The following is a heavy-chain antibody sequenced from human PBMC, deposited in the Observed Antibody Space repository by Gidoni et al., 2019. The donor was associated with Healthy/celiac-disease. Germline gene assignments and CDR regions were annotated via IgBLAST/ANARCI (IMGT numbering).Heavy chain of an antibody. CDR2: ISYDGSNK. CDR3: ARDRYPAAAGYYYYGMDV. CDR1: GVTFRSLA. Sequence: QVQLVESGGGVVQPGRSLRLSCAASGVTFRSLAMHGGRQAPGKGLAGVAVISYDGSNKYYADSVKGRFTISRDNSKNTLYLQMNSLRAEDTAVYYCARDRYPAAAGYYYYGMDVWGQGTTVTVSS. V-gene: IGHV3-30*04. J-gene: IGHJ6*02. D-gene: IGHD6-13*01.